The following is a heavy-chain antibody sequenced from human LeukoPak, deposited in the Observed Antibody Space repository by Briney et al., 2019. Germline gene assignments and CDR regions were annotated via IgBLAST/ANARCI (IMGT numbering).Heavy chain of an antibody. Sequence: SETLSLTCAVYGGSFSGYYWSWIRQPPGKGLEWIGEINHSGSTNYNPSLKSRVTISVDTSKNQFSLKLSSVTAADTAVYYCARGRSDYDTVGDYWGQGTLVTVSS. D-gene: IGHD5-12*01. V-gene: IGHV4-34*01. CDR1: GGSFSGYY. CDR2: INHSGST. CDR3: ARGRSDYDTVGDY. J-gene: IGHJ4*02.